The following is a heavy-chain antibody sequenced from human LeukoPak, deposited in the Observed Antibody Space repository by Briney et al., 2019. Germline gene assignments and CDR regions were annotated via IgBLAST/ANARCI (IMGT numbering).Heavy chain of an antibody. J-gene: IGHJ3*02. CDR1: GGTFSSYA. CDR3: ARDSVVHDAFDI. CDR2: IIPILGIA. D-gene: IGHD4-23*01. V-gene: IGHV1-69*04. Sequence: ASVKVSCKASGGTFSSYAISWVRQAPGQGLEWMGRIIPILGIANYAQKFQGRVTITADKSTSTAYMELSSLRSEDTAVYYCARDSVVHDAFDIWGQGTMVTVSS.